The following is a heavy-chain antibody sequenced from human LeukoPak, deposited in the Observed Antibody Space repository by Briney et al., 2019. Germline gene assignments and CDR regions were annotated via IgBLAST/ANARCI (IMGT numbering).Heavy chain of an antibody. Sequence: PGGSLRLPCAASGFTFSSYGMHWVRQAPGKGLEWVAFIRYDGSNKYYADSVKGRFTISRDNSKNTLYLQMNSLRAEDTAVYYCAKSGRYFDCFDYWGQGTLVTASS. D-gene: IGHD3-9*01. CDR1: GFTFSSYG. CDR2: IRYDGSNK. V-gene: IGHV3-30*02. J-gene: IGHJ4*02. CDR3: AKSGRYFDCFDY.